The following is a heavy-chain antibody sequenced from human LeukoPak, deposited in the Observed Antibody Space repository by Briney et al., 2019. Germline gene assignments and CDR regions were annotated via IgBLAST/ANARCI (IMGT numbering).Heavy chain of an antibody. CDR2: INPNSGGA. D-gene: IGHD6-19*01. Sequence: ASVKVSCKASGYIFTDYYMHWVRQAPGQGLEWMGWINPNSGGANYAQKFQGRVTMTRDTSISTAYMELSRLRSDDTAVYYCARDIFVVAGPRYMDVWGKGTTVTVSS. CDR1: GYIFTDYY. CDR3: ARDIFVVAGPRYMDV. J-gene: IGHJ6*03. V-gene: IGHV1-2*02.